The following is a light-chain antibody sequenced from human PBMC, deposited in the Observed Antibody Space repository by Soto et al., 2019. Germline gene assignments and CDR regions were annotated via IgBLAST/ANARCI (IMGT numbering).Light chain of an antibody. J-gene: IGKJ1*01. CDR1: QRVSSN. Sequence: EIVMTQSPATLSVSPGERATLSCRASQRVSSNLAWYQQKPGQAPRLLIYGASTRATGIPARFSGSRSGTEFTLTISSLQSEDFAVYYCQHYNSWPRTFGQGTKVEIK. CDR2: GAS. V-gene: IGKV3-15*01. CDR3: QHYNSWPRT.